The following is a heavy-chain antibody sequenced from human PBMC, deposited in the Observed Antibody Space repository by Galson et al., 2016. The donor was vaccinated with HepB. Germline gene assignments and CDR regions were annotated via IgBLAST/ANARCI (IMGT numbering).Heavy chain of an antibody. CDR1: GFTFSNAW. CDR3: TTAFNWNYGSYYYYYYGMDV. D-gene: IGHD1-7*01. J-gene: IGHJ6*02. CDR2: IKGNTDGGTT. V-gene: IGHV3-15*01. Sequence: SLRLSCAASGFTFSNAWMSWVRQAPGKGLEWVGHIKGNTDGGTTDYAAPVKGRFSISRDDSKNTLYLQMNSLKTEDTAVYYCTTAFNWNYGSYYYYYYGMDVRGQGTMVTVSS.